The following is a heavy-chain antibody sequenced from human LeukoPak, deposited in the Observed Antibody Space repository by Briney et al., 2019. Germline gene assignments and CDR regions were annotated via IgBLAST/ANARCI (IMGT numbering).Heavy chain of an antibody. CDR1: GFTFSNTW. CDR3: ARDLAASAGEGFTDY. CDR2: IKQDGSEK. V-gene: IGHV3-7*01. Sequence: GSLRLSCAASGFTFSNTWMSWVRQAPGKGLEWVANIKQDGSEKYYVDSVKGRFSISRDNAKNSLYLQMNSLRAEDTAVYYCARDLAASAGEGFTDYWGQGTLVTVSS. J-gene: IGHJ4*02.